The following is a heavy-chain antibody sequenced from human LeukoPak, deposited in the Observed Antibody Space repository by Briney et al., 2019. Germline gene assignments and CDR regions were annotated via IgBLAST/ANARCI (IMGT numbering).Heavy chain of an antibody. Sequence: GGSLRLSCAASGFTISNYWMSWVRQSPEKGLEWVANIKEDGSEKFYLDSAKGRFAISRDNAKNPLYLQMNSLRAEDRAVYYCAREAQGGATALDLWGQGTLVTVSS. D-gene: IGHD1-26*01. CDR1: GFTISNYW. V-gene: IGHV3-7*04. CDR3: AREAQGGATALDL. J-gene: IGHJ5*02. CDR2: IKEDGSEK.